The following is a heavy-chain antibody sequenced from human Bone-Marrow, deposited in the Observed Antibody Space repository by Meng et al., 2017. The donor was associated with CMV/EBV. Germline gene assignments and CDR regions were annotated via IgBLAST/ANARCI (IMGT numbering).Heavy chain of an antibody. CDR3: ARHGYYDSSGYGGYFAY. D-gene: IGHD3-22*01. Sequence: GGSLRLSCAASGFTFSNYAMHWVRQAPGKGLEWVTVMSYDGNYKYYADSVKGRFTISRDISNNTLYLQMNSLRTEDTAVYYCARHGYYDSSGYGGYFAYWGQGQRVTVAS. J-gene: IGHJ4*02. CDR1: GFTFSNYA. CDR2: MSYDGNYK. V-gene: IGHV3-30-3*01.